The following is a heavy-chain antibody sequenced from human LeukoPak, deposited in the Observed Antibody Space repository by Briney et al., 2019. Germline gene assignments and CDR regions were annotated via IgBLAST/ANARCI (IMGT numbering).Heavy chain of an antibody. CDR3: ARDGGTVNFDY. V-gene: IGHV3-74*01. D-gene: IGHD4-17*01. Sequence: GGSLRLSCAASGFTFSSYWMHWVRQAPGKGLVWVSRTNSDGRSTTYADSVKGRFTISRDNSNNMLYLQMTSLRAEDTAVYYCARDGGTVNFDYWGQGTLVTVSS. J-gene: IGHJ4*02. CDR2: TNSDGRST. CDR1: GFTFSSYW.